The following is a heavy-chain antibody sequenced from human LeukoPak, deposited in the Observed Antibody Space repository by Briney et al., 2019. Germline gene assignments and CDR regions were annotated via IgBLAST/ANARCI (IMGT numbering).Heavy chain of an antibody. D-gene: IGHD3-10*01. CDR1: GYTFTSYG. CDR3: ARGFHRLYGSGSYYNPEFDY. V-gene: IGHV1-18*01. Sequence: ASVKVSCKASGYTFTSYGISWVRQAPGQGLEWMGWISAYNGNTNYAQKLQGRVTMTTDTSTSTAYMELRSLRSEDTAVYYCARGFHRLYGSGSYYNPEFDYWGQGTLVTVSS. J-gene: IGHJ4*02. CDR2: ISAYNGNT.